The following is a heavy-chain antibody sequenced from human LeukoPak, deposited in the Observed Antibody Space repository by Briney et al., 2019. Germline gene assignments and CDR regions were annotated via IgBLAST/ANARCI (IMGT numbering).Heavy chain of an antibody. CDR3: ARDLKQWLVNYYYGMDV. V-gene: IGHV3-21*01. J-gene: IGHJ6*02. CDR1: GFTFSSYS. CDR2: ISSSSSYI. D-gene: IGHD6-19*01. Sequence: PGGSLRLSCAASGFTFSSYSMNWVRQAPGKGLEWVSSISSSSSYIYYADSVKGRFTISRDNAKNSLYLQMNSLRAEDTAVYYCARDLKQWLVNYYYGMDVWGQGTTVTVSS.